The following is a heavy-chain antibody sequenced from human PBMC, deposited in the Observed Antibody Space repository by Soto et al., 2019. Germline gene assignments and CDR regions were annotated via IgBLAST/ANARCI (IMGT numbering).Heavy chain of an antibody. J-gene: IGHJ5*02. CDR1: RGSISSYY. CDR2: IYTSGST. Sequence: XGTLSLTCTVSRGSISSYYWSGIRQPAGKGLEWIGRIYTSGSTNYNPSLKSRVTMSVDTSKNQFSLKLSSVTAADTAVYYCAGITMVRGDFWFDPCGQGTLVTVSS. D-gene: IGHD3-10*01. V-gene: IGHV4-4*07. CDR3: AGITMVRGDFWFDP.